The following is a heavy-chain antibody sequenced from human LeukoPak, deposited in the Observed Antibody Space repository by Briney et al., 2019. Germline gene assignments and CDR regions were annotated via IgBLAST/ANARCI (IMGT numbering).Heavy chain of an antibody. Sequence: GGSLRLSCAASGFTFSSYTMHWVRQAPGKGLEWVAVISNDGSNKYYADSVKGRFTISRDNSKNTLYLQMNSLRAEDTAVYFCARGSIRYYDLPYYFDYWGQGTLVTVSS. CDR3: ARGSIRYYDLPYYFDY. J-gene: IGHJ4*02. CDR2: ISNDGSNK. CDR1: GFTFSSYT. D-gene: IGHD3-3*01. V-gene: IGHV3-30-3*01.